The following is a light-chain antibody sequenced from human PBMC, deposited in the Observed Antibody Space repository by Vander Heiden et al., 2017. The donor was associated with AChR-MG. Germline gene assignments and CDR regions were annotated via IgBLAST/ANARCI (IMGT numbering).Light chain of an antibody. V-gene: IGKV1-39*01. CDR2: AAS. J-gene: IGKJ1*01. CDR1: QSITSY. Sequence: DIQMTQSPSSLSASVGDRVTITCRASQSITSYLNWYQHKPGKTPKVLIYAASSLQSGVPSRFSGSGSGTDFTLTISRLPPEDFATYYCQQSYSSTWTFGQGTKVEIK. CDR3: QQSYSSTWT.